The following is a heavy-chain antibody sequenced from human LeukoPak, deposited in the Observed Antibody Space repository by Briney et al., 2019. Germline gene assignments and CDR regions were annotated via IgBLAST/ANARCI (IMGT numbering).Heavy chain of an antibody. CDR2: INAGNGNT. V-gene: IGHV1-3*01. CDR3: ARAYSGYDEYYFDY. Sequence: ASVKVSCKASGYTFTSYAMHWVRQAPGQRLEWMGWINAGNGNTKYSQKFQGRVTITRDTSASTAYMELSSLRSEDTAVYYCARAYSGYDEYYFDYWGQGTLVTVSS. D-gene: IGHD5-12*01. CDR1: GYTFTSYA. J-gene: IGHJ4*02.